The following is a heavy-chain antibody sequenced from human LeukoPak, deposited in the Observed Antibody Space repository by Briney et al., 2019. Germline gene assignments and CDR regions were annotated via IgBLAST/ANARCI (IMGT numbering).Heavy chain of an antibody. Sequence: GGSLRLSCAASGFTFSSYAMHWVRQAPGKGLEWVAVISYDGSNKYYADSVKGRFTISRDNAKNSLYLQMNSLRAEDTAVYYCARIVGYGLDVWGKGTTVTVSS. CDR3: ARIVGYGLDV. V-gene: IGHV3-30*04. CDR2: ISYDGSNK. CDR1: GFTFSSYA. D-gene: IGHD2-15*01. J-gene: IGHJ6*04.